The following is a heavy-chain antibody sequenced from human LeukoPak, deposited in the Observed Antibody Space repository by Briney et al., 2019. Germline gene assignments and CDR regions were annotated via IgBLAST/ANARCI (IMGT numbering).Heavy chain of an antibody. V-gene: IGHV3-30-3*01. D-gene: IGHD3-22*01. CDR1: GFTFSSYA. J-gene: IGHJ3*02. Sequence: PGRSLRLSCAASGFTFSSYAMHWVRQAPGKGLEWVAVISYDGSNKYYADSVKGRFTISRDNSKNTLYLQMNSLRAEDTAVYYCAKVYDSSGYYADAFDIWGQGTMVTVSS. CDR2: ISYDGSNK. CDR3: AKVYDSSGYYADAFDI.